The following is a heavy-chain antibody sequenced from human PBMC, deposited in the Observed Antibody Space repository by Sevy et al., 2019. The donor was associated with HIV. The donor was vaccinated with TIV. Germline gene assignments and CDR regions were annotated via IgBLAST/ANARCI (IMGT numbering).Heavy chain of an antibody. Sequence: GGSLTLSCAASGITFKNYAMNWVRHAPGKGLNWVSSIFGSGGTTYYADSVRGRFTISRDTSKNTLFLQMNSLRTEDTALYYCAGGRFDSSGSFDAFDIWGQGTMVTVSS. V-gene: IGHV3-23*01. CDR3: AGGRFDSSGSFDAFDI. D-gene: IGHD3-22*01. CDR1: GITFKNYA. J-gene: IGHJ3*02. CDR2: IFGSGGTT.